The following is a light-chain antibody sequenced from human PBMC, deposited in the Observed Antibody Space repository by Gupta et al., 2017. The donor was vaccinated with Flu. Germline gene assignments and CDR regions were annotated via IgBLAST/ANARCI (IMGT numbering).Light chain of an antibody. V-gene: IGLV2-11*03. J-gene: IGLJ1*01. Sequence: NEVGDYNDVSWYQQHPGKAPKLMIYDVTKRPSGVPDRFSGSKSGNTASLTISGLQAEDEADYYCCSYAGTYSFGVFGAGTKVTVL. CDR2: DVT. CDR3: CSYAGTYSFGV. CDR1: NEVGDYND.